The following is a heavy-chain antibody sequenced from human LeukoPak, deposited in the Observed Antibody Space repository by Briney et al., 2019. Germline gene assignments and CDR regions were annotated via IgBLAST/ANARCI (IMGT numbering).Heavy chain of an antibody. CDR3: ARGYGSGPDY. D-gene: IGHD3-10*01. CDR2: IYYSGST. Sequence: WIRQPPGKGLEWIGYIYYSGSTYYNPSLKSRVTISVDTSKNQFSLKLSSVTAADTAVYYCARGYGSGPDYWGQGTLVTVSS. J-gene: IGHJ4*02. V-gene: IGHV4-30-4*08.